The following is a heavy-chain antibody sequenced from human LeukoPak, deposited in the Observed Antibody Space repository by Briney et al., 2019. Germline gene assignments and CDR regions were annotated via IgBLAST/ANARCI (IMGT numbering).Heavy chain of an antibody. CDR3: ARAGYSSSWFDY. V-gene: IGHV1-69*05. CDR2: IIPIFGTA. Sequence: GASVKVSCKASGGTVSSYAIIWVRQAPGQGVEWMGGIIPIFGTANYAQKFQGRVTITTDESTSTAYMELSSLRSEDTAVYYCARAGYSSSWFDYWGQGTLVTVSS. CDR1: GGTVSSYA. J-gene: IGHJ4*02. D-gene: IGHD6-13*01.